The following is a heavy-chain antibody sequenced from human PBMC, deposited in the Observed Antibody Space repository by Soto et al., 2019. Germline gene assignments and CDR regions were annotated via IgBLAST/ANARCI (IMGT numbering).Heavy chain of an antibody. Sequence: LRLSCAASGFTFSSYAMHWVRQAPGKGLEWVAVISYDGSNKYYADSVKGRFTISRDNSKNTLYLQMNSLRAEDTAVYYCARGDSGSYSYYYYYGMDVWGQGTTVTVSS. D-gene: IGHD1-26*01. J-gene: IGHJ6*02. CDR1: GFTFSSYA. CDR3: ARGDSGSYSYYYYYGMDV. CDR2: ISYDGSNK. V-gene: IGHV3-30-3*01.